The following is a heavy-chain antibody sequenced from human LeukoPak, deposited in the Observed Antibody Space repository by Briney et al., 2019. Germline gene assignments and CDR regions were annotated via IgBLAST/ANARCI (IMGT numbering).Heavy chain of an antibody. J-gene: IGHJ6*03. CDR3: ASGPGGLSYGYYIDV. CDR2: IYYSGST. D-gene: IGHD2-8*02. V-gene: IGHV4-59*01. Sequence: PSETLSLTCTVSGGSLSSYYWSWLRQPPGKGLEWIGYIYYSGSTNYNPSLESRVTISVDTSKNQFSLKLSSVTAADTAVYYCASGPGGLSYGYYIDVWGKGTTVTVSS. CDR1: GGSLSSYY.